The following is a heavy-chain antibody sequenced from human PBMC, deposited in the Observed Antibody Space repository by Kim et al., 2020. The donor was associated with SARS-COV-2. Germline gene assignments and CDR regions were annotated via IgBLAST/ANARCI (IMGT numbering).Heavy chain of an antibody. Sequence: SETLSLTCAVYGGSFSGYYWSWIRQPPGKGLEWIGEINHSGSTNYNPSLKSRVTISVDTSKNQFSLKLSSVTAADTAVYYCARVPYFMVRGVTHDYWGQGTLVTVSS. D-gene: IGHD3-10*01. V-gene: IGHV4-34*01. CDR2: INHSGST. J-gene: IGHJ4*02. CDR3: ARVPYFMVRGVTHDY. CDR1: GGSFSGYY.